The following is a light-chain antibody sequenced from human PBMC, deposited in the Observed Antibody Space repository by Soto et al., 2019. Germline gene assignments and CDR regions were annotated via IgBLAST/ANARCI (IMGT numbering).Light chain of an antibody. J-gene: IGKJ1*01. CDR2: AAS. V-gene: IGKV1-8*01. Sequence: AIRMTQSPSSLSASTGDRVTITCRASQGISSYLAWYQQKPGKVPKLLIYAASTLQSGVPSRFSCSGSGTDVTLTISCLQSEDFATYYCQQYYSYPRTVGQGTKVEIK. CDR1: QGISSY. CDR3: QQYYSYPRT.